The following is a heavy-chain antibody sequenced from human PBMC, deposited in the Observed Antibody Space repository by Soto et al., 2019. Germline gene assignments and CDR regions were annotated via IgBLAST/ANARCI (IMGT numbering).Heavy chain of an antibody. V-gene: IGHV3-23*01. CDR3: AILRRGSYQTEPLDY. J-gene: IGHJ4*02. CDR2: ISGSGGST. Sequence: GGSLRLSCAASGFTFSSYAMSWVRQAPGKGLEWVSAISGSGGSTYYAESVKGRFTISRDNSKNTLDLQMNSLRAEDTAVYYCAILRRGSYQTEPLDYWGQGTLVTVSS. D-gene: IGHD1-26*01. CDR1: GFTFSSYA.